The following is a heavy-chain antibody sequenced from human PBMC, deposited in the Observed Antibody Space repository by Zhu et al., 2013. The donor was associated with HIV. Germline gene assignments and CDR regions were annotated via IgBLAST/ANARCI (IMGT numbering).Heavy chain of an antibody. CDR3: AREGGHYYGSGSYYQFDY. CDR2: IIPIFGTA. J-gene: IGHJ4*02. D-gene: IGHD3-10*01. V-gene: IGHV1-69*06. CDR1: GGTFSSYA. Sequence: QVQLVQSGAEVKKPGSSVKVSCKASGGTFSSYAISWVRQAPGQGLEWMGGIIPIFGTANYAQKFQGRVTITADKSTSTAYMELSSLRSEDTAVYYCAREGGHYYGSGSYYQFDYWGQGTLVTVSS.